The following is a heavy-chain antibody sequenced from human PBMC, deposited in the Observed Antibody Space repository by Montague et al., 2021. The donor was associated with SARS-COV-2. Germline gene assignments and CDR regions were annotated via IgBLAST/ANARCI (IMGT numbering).Heavy chain of an antibody. CDR2: IYYSGST. D-gene: IGHD1-1*01. V-gene: IGHV4-61*08. J-gene: IGHJ4*02. CDR3: ARGNCLDY. CDR1: GGSISSGGYY. Sequence: SETLSLTCTVSGGSISSGGYYWSWIRQHPGKGLEWIGYIYYSGSTNYNASLKSRITISIDTSKNQFSLRLNSVTAADTAVYYCARGNCLDYWGQGTLVIVSS.